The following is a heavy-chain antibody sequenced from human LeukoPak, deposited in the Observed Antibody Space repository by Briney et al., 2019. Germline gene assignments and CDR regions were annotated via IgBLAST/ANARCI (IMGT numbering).Heavy chain of an antibody. Sequence: SETLSLTCAVYGGSFSGYYWSWIRQPPGKGLEWIGEINHSGSTNYNPSLKSRVTISVDTSKNQFSLKLSSVTAADTAVYYCARHLSYGSGSYYPIRRGMDVWGQGTTVTVSS. CDR2: INHSGST. CDR3: ARHLSYGSGSYYPIRRGMDV. D-gene: IGHD3-10*01. CDR1: GGSFSGYY. V-gene: IGHV4-34*01. J-gene: IGHJ6*02.